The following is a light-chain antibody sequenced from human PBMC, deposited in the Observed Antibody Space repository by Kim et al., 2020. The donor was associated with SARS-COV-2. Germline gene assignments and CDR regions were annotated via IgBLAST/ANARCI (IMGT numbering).Light chain of an antibody. Sequence: QSFTTSSTGASRDVVGYNYVSWYQQHHGKAPKLMIYDVSNRPSGVSTRFSGSKSGNTASLPISGLQAEDEADDYCSSYTSSSTVVFGGGTQLTVL. CDR1: SRDVVGYNY. J-gene: IGLJ2*01. V-gene: IGLV2-14*03. CDR2: DVS. CDR3: SSYTSSSTVV.